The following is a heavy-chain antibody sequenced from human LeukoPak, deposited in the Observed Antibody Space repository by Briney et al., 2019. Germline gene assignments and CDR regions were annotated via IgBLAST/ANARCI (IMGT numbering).Heavy chain of an antibody. J-gene: IGHJ4*02. Sequence: SLKLSFPASDLTFVDNPMNWVRQPPGKGLEWVSGISWNSGSIGYADSVKGRFTISRDNAKNSLYLQMNSLRAEDTALYYCAKDMAAYGGYQPKFDYWGQGTLVTVSS. CDR2: ISWNSGSI. CDR1: DLTFVDNP. CDR3: AKDMAAYGGYQPKFDY. D-gene: IGHD4-17*01. V-gene: IGHV3-9*01.